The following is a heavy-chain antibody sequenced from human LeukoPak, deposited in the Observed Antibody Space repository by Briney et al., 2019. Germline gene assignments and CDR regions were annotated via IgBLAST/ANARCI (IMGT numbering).Heavy chain of an antibody. D-gene: IGHD2-15*01. J-gene: IGHJ6*03. CDR3: ATSKDIVVVVAAPYYYYMDV. Sequence: PGGSLRLSCAASGFTFSIYSMNWVRQAPGKGLEWVSSISSSSSYIYYADSVKGRFTISRDNAKNSLYLQMNSLRAEDTAVYYCATSKDIVVVVAAPYYYYMDVWGKGTTVTVSS. CDR1: GFTFSIYS. V-gene: IGHV3-21*01. CDR2: ISSSSSYI.